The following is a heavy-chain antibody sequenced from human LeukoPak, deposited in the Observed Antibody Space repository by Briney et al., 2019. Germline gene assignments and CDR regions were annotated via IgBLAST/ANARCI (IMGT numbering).Heavy chain of an antibody. CDR3: ARQREPGGYSSS. D-gene: IGHD6-13*01. V-gene: IGHV4-59*08. J-gene: IGHJ4*02. Sequence: SETLSLTCTVSGGSISSYYWSWIRQPPGKGLEWIGYIYYSGSTNYNPSLKSRVTISVDTSKNQFSLKLSSVTAADTAVYYCARQREPGGYSSSWGQGTLVTVSS. CDR2: IYYSGST. CDR1: GGSISSYY.